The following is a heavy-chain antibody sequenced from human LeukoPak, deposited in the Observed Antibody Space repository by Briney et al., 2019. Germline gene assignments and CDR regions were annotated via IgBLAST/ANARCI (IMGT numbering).Heavy chain of an antibody. J-gene: IGHJ4*02. CDR2: IIPIFGTA. CDR3: ARGGEAVAGNNLDY. D-gene: IGHD6-19*01. CDR1: GGTFSSYA. Sequence: SVKVSCKASGGTFSSYAISWVRQAPGQGLEWMGRIIPIFGTANYAQKFQGRVTITTDESTSTAYMELSSLRSEDRAVYYCARGGEAVAGNNLDYWGQGTLVTVSS. V-gene: IGHV1-69*05.